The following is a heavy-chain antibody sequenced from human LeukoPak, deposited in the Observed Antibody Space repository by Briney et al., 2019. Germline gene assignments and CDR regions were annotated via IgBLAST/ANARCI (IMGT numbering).Heavy chain of an antibody. J-gene: IGHJ4*02. Sequence: ASVKVSCKASGYTFTSYYMHWVRQAPGQGLEWMGIINPSNGNTGYTPKFQGRVTMTRDMSTSAVYMELSSLRSEDTAVYYCAKVYGSSGWYRGYYFDYWGQGTLVTVSS. D-gene: IGHD6-19*01. V-gene: IGHV1-46*01. CDR3: AKVYGSSGWYRGYYFDY. CDR2: INPSNGNT. CDR1: GYTFTSYY.